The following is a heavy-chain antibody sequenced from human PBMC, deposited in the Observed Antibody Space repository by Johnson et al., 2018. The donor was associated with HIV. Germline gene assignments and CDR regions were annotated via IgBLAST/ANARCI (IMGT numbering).Heavy chain of an antibody. CDR1: GFTVSSNY. J-gene: IGHJ3*02. CDR2: INSDGSHI. CDR3: TGDVPRDACDI. V-gene: IGHV3-74*03. Sequence: VQLVESGGGLIQPGGSLRLSCAASGFTVSSNYMSWVRQAPGEGLVWVAHINSDGSHIAYADSVRGRLTISRDHAKNTLVLQMNSLRGEDTAVYYCTGDVPRDACDIWGQGTVVIVSS.